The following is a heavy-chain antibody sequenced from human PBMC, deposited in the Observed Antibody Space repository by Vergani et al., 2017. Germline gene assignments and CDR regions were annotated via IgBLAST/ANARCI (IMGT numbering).Heavy chain of an antibody. CDR2: IYYSGSN. J-gene: IGHJ4*02. CDR3: ARMIAAAGTEYFDY. D-gene: IGHD6-13*01. V-gene: IGHV4-59*01. Sequence: QVQLQESGPGLVKPSQTLSLTCTVSGGSISSYYWSWIRPPPGKGLEWIGYIYYSGSNNYNPSLKSRVTISVDTSKNHFSLKLSSVTAADTAVYYCARMIAAAGTEYFDYWGQGTLVTVSS. CDR1: GGSISSYY.